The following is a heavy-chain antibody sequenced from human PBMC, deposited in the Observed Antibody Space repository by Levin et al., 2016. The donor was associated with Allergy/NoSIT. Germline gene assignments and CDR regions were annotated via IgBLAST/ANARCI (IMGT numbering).Heavy chain of an antibody. D-gene: IGHD4-17*01. CDR3: ARTSVAYGDYGY. V-gene: IGHV4-39*01. CDR1: GGSISSSSYY. CDR2: IYYSGST. J-gene: IGHJ4*02. Sequence: SETLSLTCTVSGGSISSSSYYWGWIRQPPGKGLEWIGSIYYSGSTYYNPSLKSRVTISVDTSKNQFSLKLSSVTAADTAVYYCARTSVAYGDYGYWGQGTLVTVSS.